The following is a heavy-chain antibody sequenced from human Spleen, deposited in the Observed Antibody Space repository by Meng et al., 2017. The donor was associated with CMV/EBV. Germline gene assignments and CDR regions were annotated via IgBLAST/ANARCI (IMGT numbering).Heavy chain of an antibody. CDR1: GGTFSSYA. CDR2: FDPENGET. V-gene: IGHV1-24*01. Sequence: ASVKVSCKAAGGTFSSYAITWVRQAPGKGLEWMGGFDPENGETIHAQKFQGRVTMTEDTSTDTAYMELSSLRSEDRAVYYCATVKRGTGWFDPWGQGTLVTVSS. J-gene: IGHJ5*02. CDR3: ATVKRGTGWFDP. D-gene: IGHD1-1*01.